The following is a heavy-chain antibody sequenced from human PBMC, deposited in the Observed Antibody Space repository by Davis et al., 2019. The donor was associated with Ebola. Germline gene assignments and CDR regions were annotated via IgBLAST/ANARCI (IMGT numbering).Heavy chain of an antibody. D-gene: IGHD3-3*01. CDR3: ANSQSYYDFWSGYYAYYFDY. V-gene: IGHV3-23*01. Sequence: GESLKISCAASGFTFSSYAMSWVRQAPGKGLEWVSAISGSGGSTCYADSVKGRFTISRDNSKNTLYLQMNSLRAEDTAVYYCANSQSYYDFWSGYYAYYFDYWGQGTLVTVSS. CDR2: ISGSGGST. J-gene: IGHJ4*02. CDR1: GFTFSSYA.